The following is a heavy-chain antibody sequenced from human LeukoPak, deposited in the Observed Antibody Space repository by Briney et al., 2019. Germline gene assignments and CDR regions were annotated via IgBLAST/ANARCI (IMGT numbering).Heavy chain of an antibody. V-gene: IGHV4-30-2*01. CDR3: ARARGYSYGYFDY. CDR1: GGSISSGGYS. CDR2: IYHSGRT. J-gene: IGHJ4*02. Sequence: PSETLSLTCAVSGGSISSGGYSWSWIRQPPGKGLEWIGYIYHSGRTYYNPSLKSRVTISVDRSKNQFSLKLSSVTAADTAVYYCARARGYSYGYFDYWGQGTLVTVSS. D-gene: IGHD5-18*01.